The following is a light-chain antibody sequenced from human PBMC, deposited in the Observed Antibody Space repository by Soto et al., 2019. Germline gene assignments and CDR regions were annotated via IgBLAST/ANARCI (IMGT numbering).Light chain of an antibody. V-gene: IGKV1-39*01. CDR2: AAS. CDR1: QSISSY. J-gene: IGKJ1*01. CDR3: QQSYSTPQT. Sequence: DIQMTPSPSSLSASVLDRVTITGRASQSISSYLNWYQQKPGKAPKLLTYAASSLQSGVPSRFSGSGSGTDFTLTISSLQPEDFATYYCQQSYSTPQTFGQGTKVDIK.